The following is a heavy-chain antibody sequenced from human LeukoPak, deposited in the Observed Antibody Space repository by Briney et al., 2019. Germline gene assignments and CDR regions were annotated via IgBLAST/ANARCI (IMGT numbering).Heavy chain of an antibody. V-gene: IGHV4-59*01. CDR2: IYYSGST. CDR3: ARVMITFGGVIASIDY. Sequence: SETLSLTCTVSGGSISSYYWSWIRQPPGKGLEWIGYIYYSGSTNYNPSLKSRVTISVDTSKNQFYLKLSSVTAADTAVYYCARVMITFGGVIASIDYWGQGTLVTVSS. D-gene: IGHD3-16*02. CDR1: GGSISSYY. J-gene: IGHJ4*02.